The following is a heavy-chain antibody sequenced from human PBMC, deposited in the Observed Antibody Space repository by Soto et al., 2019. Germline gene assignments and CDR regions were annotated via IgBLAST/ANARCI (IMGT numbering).Heavy chain of an antibody. D-gene: IGHD3-10*01. V-gene: IGHV3-7*01. CDR3: ARGGYYGSGSYVPDDY. J-gene: IGHJ4*02. CDR2: IKQDGSEK. CDR1: GFTFSSYW. Sequence: EVQLVESGGGLVQPGGSLRLSCAASGFTFSSYWMSWVRQAPGKGLEWVANIKQDGSEKYYVDSVKGRFTISRDNAKNSLYLQMNSLRAEDTAVYYCARGGYYGSGSYVPDDYWGQGTLVTVSS.